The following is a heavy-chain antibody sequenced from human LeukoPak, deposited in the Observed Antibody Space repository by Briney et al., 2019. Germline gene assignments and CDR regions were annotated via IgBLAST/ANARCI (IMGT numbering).Heavy chain of an antibody. V-gene: IGHV3-30*04. CDR3: ARDKWEYCRSSTCYGRIDNS. Sequence: PGGSLRLSCTVSGFTFSRHALHWVRQPPGRGLEWVAVISYDGSSKYYSGSVQGRFTISRDNSRNTVYLQMNSLGPEDTAIYFCARDKWEYCRSSTCYGRIDNSWGQGTLVTVSS. CDR2: ISYDGSSK. CDR1: GFTFSRHA. J-gene: IGHJ4*02. D-gene: IGHD2-2*01.